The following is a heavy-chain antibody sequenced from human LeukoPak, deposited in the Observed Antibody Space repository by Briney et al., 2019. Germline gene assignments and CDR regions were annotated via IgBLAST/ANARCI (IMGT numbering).Heavy chain of an antibody. CDR2: ISGSGGST. CDR3: AKGEKRLGITIFGVVIPHTGVFDY. D-gene: IGHD3-3*01. V-gene: IGHV3-23*01. J-gene: IGHJ4*02. Sequence: GGSLRLSCAASGFTFSSYAMSWVRQAPGKGPEWVSAISGSGGSTYYADSVKGRFTISRDNSKNTLYLQMNSLRAEDTAVYYCAKGEKRLGITIFGVVIPHTGVFDYWGQGTLVTVSS. CDR1: GFTFSSYA.